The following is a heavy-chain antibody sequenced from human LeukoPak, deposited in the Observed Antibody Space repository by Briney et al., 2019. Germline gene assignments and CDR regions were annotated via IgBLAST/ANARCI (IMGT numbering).Heavy chain of an antibody. J-gene: IGHJ5*02. CDR3: ARGRSPVTRNNWFDP. Sequence: ASVKVSCKASGYTFTSYDINWVRQATGQGLEWMGWMNPNSGNTGYAQKFQGRVTMTRNTSISTAYMELSSLRSEDTAVYYCARGRSPVTRNNWFDPWGQGTLVTVSS. CDR2: MNPNSGNT. V-gene: IGHV1-8*01. D-gene: IGHD2-21*02. CDR1: GYTFTSYD.